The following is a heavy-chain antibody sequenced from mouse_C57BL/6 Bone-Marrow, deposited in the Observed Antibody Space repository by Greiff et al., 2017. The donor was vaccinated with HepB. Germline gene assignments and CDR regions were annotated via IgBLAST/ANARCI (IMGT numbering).Heavy chain of an antibody. CDR2: ISSGSSTI. CDR1: GFTFSDYG. CDR3: ARLTGTGYYAMDY. J-gene: IGHJ4*01. V-gene: IGHV5-17*01. Sequence: EVKLMESGGGLVKPGGSLKLSCAASGFTFSDYGMHWVRQAPEKGLEWVAYISSGSSTIYYADTVKGRFTISRDNAKNTLFLQMTSLRSEDTAMYYCARLTGTGYYAMDYWGQGTSVTVSS. D-gene: IGHD4-1*01.